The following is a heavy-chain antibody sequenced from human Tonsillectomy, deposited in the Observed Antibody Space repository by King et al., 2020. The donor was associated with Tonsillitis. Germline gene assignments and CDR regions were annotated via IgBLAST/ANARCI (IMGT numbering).Heavy chain of an antibody. J-gene: IGHJ4*02. CDR3: ASGRMAAADTGLFDY. CDR2: INPNSGGT. V-gene: IGHV1-2*04. CDR1: GYTFTDYY. D-gene: IGHD6-13*01. Sequence: QLVQSGPEVKKPGASVKVSCKASGYTFTDYYMHWVRQAPGQGLEWMGWINPNSGGTKYAQKFQGWVTMTRDTSISTAYMELSRLTSDDTAVYYCASGRMAAADTGLFDYWGQGTLVTVSS.